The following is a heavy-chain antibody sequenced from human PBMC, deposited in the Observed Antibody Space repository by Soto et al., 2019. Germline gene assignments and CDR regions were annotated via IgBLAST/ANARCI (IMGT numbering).Heavy chain of an antibody. V-gene: IGHV1-69*01. CDR1: GGTFSNYY. CDR3: ARGYSTGFFDY. J-gene: IGHJ4*02. Sequence: QVQLVQSGAEVKKPGSSMKVSCKTSGGTFSNYYVSWVRQAPGQWLEWMGDLIPMFDTPKYAQKFEGRVTITADESTSAAHMVLSSLRADDTAVYYCARGYSTGFFDYWGQGTLITVAA. CDR2: LIPMFDTP. D-gene: IGHD1-20*01.